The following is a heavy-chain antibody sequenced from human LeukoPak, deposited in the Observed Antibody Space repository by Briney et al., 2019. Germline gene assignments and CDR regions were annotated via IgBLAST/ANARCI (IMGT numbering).Heavy chain of an antibody. CDR1: GFTFSSYS. J-gene: IGHJ6*02. D-gene: IGHD3-10*01. CDR3: ARDPHSSMIRGDPQYQYYYYDMDV. CDR2: ISSSSSYI. Sequence: KAGGSLRLSCAASGFTFSSYSMNWVRQAPGKGLEWVSSISSSSSYIYYADSVKGRFTISRDNAKNSLYLQMNSLRAEDTAVYYCARDPHSSMIRGDPQYQYYYYDMDVWGQGTTVTVSS. V-gene: IGHV3-21*01.